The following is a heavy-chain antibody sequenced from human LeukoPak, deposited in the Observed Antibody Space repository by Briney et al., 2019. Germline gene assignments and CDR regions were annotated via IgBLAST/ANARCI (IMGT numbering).Heavy chain of an antibody. D-gene: IGHD1-26*01. CDR1: GGSFSGYY. V-gene: IGHV4-34*01. CDR3: AGFAYSGSYYYYYYMDV. CDR2: INHSGST. Sequence: SETLSLTCAVYGGSFSGYYWSWIRQPPGKGLEWIGEINHSGSTNYNPSLKSRVTISVDTSKNHFSLKLSSVTAADTAVYYCAGFAYSGSYYYYYYMDVWGKGTTVTVSS. J-gene: IGHJ6*03.